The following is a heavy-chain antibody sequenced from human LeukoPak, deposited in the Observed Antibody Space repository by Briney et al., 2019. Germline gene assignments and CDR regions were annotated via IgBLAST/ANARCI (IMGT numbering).Heavy chain of an antibody. V-gene: IGHV1-46*01. CDR1: GGTFSSYA. CDR3: ARATMVVVGDAFDI. CDR2: INPSGGST. J-gene: IGHJ3*02. D-gene: IGHD3-22*01. Sequence: EASVKVSCKASGGTFSSYAISWVRQAPGQGLEWMGIINPSGGSTSYAQKFQGRVTMTRDMSTSTVYMELSSLRSEDTAVYYCARATMVVVGDAFDIWGQGTMVTVSS.